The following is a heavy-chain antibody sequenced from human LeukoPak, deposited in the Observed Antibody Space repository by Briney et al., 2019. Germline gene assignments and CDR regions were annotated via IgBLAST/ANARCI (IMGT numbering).Heavy chain of an antibody. CDR2: ISSSSNYI. V-gene: IGHV3-21*01. CDR3: ARDLRLDF. J-gene: IGHJ4*02. Sequence: GGSLRLSCAPSGFTFSSYSMNWVRQATGKGGECISSISSSSNYIYHADSVKGRFTISRDNAKNSLYLQMNSLRAEDTAVYYCARDLRLDFWGQGTLVTVSS. CDR1: GFTFSSYS.